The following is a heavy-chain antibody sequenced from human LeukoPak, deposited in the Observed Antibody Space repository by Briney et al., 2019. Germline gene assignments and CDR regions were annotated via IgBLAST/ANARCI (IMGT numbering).Heavy chain of an antibody. Sequence: GGSLRLSCAASGFTFSSHAMSWLRQAPGKGLVWGSAISGCGGSTYYADSVKGRFTISRDNSKNALYLQMNSLRAEDTAVYYCAKGGRAVTTDPIDYWGQGTLVTVSS. CDR2: ISGCGGST. V-gene: IGHV3-23*01. J-gene: IGHJ4*02. CDR3: AKGGRAVTTDPIDY. D-gene: IGHD4-17*01. CDR1: GFTFSSHA.